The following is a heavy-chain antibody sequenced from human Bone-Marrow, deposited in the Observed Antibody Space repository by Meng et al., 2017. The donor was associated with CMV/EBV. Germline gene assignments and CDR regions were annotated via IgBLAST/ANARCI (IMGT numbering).Heavy chain of an antibody. D-gene: IGHD3-10*01. CDR1: GCTFSRYG. CDR3: ARGGVGSFDY. J-gene: IGHJ4*02. CDR2: TNSDGSTP. Sequence: LSCAASGCTFSRYGMYWVRQAPGKGLLWVSGTNSDGSTPNYADSVKGRFTISRDNAKNTLYLQMNSLRAEDTGVYYCARGGVGSFDYWGQGTLVTVSS. V-gene: IGHV3-74*01.